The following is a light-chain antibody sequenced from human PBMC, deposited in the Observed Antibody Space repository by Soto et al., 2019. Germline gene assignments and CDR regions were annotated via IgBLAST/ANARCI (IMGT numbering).Light chain of an antibody. CDR1: QSVSSNY. V-gene: IGKV3-20*01. CDR2: GAS. J-gene: IGKJ5*01. Sequence: DIVLTQSPGTLSLSPGERATLSCRASQSVSSNYLAWYQQKPGQAPRLLTYGASSRATGIPDRFSGSGSGTDFTLTISRPEPEDSAVYYCQQFGSSPPITFGQGTRLEIK. CDR3: QQFGSSPPIT.